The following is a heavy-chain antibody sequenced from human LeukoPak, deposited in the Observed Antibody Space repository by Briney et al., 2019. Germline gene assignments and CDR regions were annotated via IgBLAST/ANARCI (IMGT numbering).Heavy chain of an antibody. J-gene: IGHJ4*02. CDR3: ARQGYSSGK. Sequence: GGSLRLSCAASGFTFSNYWMNWVRQAPGQGLEWVASIQRDGSEKYYVESVKGRFTISRDNAKNSLYLQMNSLRAEDTAVYYCARQGYSSGKWGQGTLVTVSS. V-gene: IGHV3-7*01. CDR1: GFTFSNYW. D-gene: IGHD6-19*01. CDR2: IQRDGSEK.